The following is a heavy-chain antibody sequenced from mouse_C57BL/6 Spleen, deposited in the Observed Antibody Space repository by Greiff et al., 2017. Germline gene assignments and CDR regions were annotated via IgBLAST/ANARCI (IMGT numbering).Heavy chain of an antibody. CDR2: IDPSDSYT. V-gene: IGHV1-50*01. D-gene: IGHD3-2*02. Sequence: VQLQQPGAELVKPGASVKLSCKASGYTFTSYWMQWVKQRPGQGLEWIGEIDPSDSYTNYNQKFKGKATLTVDTSSSTAYMQLSSLTSEDSAVYSCARASRAQATGYFDYWGQGTTLTVSS. CDR1: GYTFTSYW. CDR3: ARASRAQATGYFDY. J-gene: IGHJ2*01.